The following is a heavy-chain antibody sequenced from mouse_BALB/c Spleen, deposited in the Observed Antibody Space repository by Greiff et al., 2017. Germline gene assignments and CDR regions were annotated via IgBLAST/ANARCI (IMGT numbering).Heavy chain of an antibody. Sequence: DVQLVESGGGLVKPGGSLKLSCAASGFTFSSYTMSWVRQTPEKRLEWVATISSGGSYTYYPDSVKGRFTISRDNAKNTLYLQMSSLKSEDTAMYYCTREGVLSFAYWGQGTLVTVSA. CDR1: GFTFSSYT. CDR2: ISSGGSYT. CDR3: TREGVLSFAY. V-gene: IGHV5-6-4*01. J-gene: IGHJ3*01. D-gene: IGHD2-14*01.